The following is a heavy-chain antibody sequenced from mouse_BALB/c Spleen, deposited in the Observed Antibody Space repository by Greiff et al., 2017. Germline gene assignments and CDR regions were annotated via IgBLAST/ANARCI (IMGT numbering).Heavy chain of an antibody. Sequence: VQLQQSGAELAKPGASVKMSCKASGYTFTSYWMHWVKQRPGQGLEWIGYINPSTGYTEYNQKFKDKATLTADKSSSTAYMQLSSLTSEDSAVYYCATGDYDGWFAYWGQGTLVTVSA. CDR1: GYTFTSYW. CDR2: INPSTGYT. D-gene: IGHD2-4*01. CDR3: ATGDYDGWFAY. J-gene: IGHJ3*01. V-gene: IGHV1-7*01.